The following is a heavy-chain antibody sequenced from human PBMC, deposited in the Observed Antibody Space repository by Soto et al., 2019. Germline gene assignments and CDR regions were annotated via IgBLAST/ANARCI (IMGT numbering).Heavy chain of an antibody. CDR2: INAGNGNT. V-gene: IGHV1-3*01. CDR1: GYTFTRYA. D-gene: IGHD3-3*01. J-gene: IGHJ5*02. CDR3: AREYYDFWSGYLYNWFDP. Sequence: ASVKVSCKASGYTFTRYAMHWVRQAPGQRLEWMGWINAGNGNTKYSQKFQGRVTITRDTSASTACMELSSLRSEDTAVYYCAREYYDFWSGYLYNWFDPWGHGTLVTVAS.